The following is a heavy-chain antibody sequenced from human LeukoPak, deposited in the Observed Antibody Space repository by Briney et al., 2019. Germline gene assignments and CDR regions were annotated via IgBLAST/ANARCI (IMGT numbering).Heavy chain of an antibody. D-gene: IGHD3-10*01. Sequence: GGSLRLSCAASGFTFSTYTMNWVRQAPGKGLEWVSGIYGSGGATFYADSVRGRFTISRDNSRNTLFLQMNSLRAEDTAVYYCAANGESFYYYYGMDVWGQGTTVTVSS. CDR3: AANGESFYYYYGMDV. CDR2: IYGSGGAT. CDR1: GFTFSTYT. J-gene: IGHJ6*02. V-gene: IGHV3-23*01.